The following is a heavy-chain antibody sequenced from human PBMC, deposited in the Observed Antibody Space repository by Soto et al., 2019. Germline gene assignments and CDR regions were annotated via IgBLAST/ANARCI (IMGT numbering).Heavy chain of an antibody. CDR2: ISSSGVPT. J-gene: IGHJ4*02. Sequence: PGGSLRLSCSVSGFTFSSYAMLWVRQAPGKGLQYVSSISSSGVPTYYADSVKGRFTISRDNSQNTLYLQMSSLRLEDTAVYYCVKDRWIDYWGQGILVTVSS. CDR1: GFTFSSYA. V-gene: IGHV3-64D*06. D-gene: IGHD2-15*01. CDR3: VKDRWIDY.